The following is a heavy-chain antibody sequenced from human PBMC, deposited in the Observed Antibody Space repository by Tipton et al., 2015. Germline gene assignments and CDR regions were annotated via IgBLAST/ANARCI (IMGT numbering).Heavy chain of an antibody. CDR2: ITADGSGT. CDR3: ARSPQDPAVDY. Sequence: SLRLSCAGSGFTFSSYWMHWVRQAPGKGPVWVSRITADGSGTGYADSVQGRFTISRDNARNTLYLQMNSLRADDTAVYYCARSPQDPAVDYWGQGALVTVSS. CDR1: GFTFSSYW. J-gene: IGHJ4*02. V-gene: IGHV3-74*01.